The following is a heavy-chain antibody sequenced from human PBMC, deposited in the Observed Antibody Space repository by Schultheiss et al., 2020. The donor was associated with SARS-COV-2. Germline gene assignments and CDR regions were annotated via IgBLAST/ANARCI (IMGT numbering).Heavy chain of an antibody. J-gene: IGHJ4*02. CDR2: IWYDGSNK. D-gene: IGHD7-27*01. Sequence: GGSLRLSCAASGFTFSSYGMHWVRQAPGKGLEWVAVIWYDGSNKYYADSVKGRFTISRDNSKNTLYLQMNSLRAEDTAVYYCARDPLTGVPGFFDYWGQGTLVTVSS. CDR3: ARDPLTGVPGFFDY. V-gene: IGHV3-33*01. CDR1: GFTFSSYG.